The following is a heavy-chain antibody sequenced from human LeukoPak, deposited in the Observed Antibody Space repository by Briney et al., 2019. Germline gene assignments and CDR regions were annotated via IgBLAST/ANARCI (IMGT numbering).Heavy chain of an antibody. V-gene: IGHV3-74*01. D-gene: IGHD3-22*01. CDR2: MNNDGTDI. CDR3: ARVGYYDSSGYYAYLQH. J-gene: IGHJ1*01. CDR1: GFAFGSYW. Sequence: GGSLRPSCAASGFAFGSYWMHWVRQAPGKGLEWISRMNNDGTDISYADSVKGRFTISRDNAKNTLYLQMNSLRAEDTAVYYCARVGYYDSSGYYAYLQHWGQGTLVTVSS.